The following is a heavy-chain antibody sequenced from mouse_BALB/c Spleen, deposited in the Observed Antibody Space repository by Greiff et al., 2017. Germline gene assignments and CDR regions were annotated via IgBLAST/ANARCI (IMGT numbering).Heavy chain of an antibody. V-gene: IGHV3-2*02. J-gene: IGHJ3*01. CDR3: ARWVRGFAY. CDR1: GYSITSDYA. D-gene: IGHD2-14*01. CDR2: ISYSGST. Sequence: EVHLVESGPGLVKPSQSLSLTCTVTGYSITSDYAWNWIRQFPGNKLEWMGYISYSGSTSYNPSLKSRISITRDTSKNQFFLQLNSVTTEDTATYYCARWVRGFAYWGQGTLVTVSA.